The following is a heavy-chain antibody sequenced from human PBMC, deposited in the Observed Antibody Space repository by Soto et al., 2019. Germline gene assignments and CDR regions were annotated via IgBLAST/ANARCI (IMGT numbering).Heavy chain of an antibody. V-gene: IGHV4-39*01. CDR1: GGSISSSSYY. J-gene: IGHJ5*02. CDR3: ARNKPNWFDP. CDR2: IYYSGRT. Sequence: QLQLQESGPGLVKPSETLSLTCTVSGGSISSSSYYWGWLRQPPGKGLEWIGSIYYSGRTYYNPSLKSRVSISVATSKNQFSLKLSSVTAEDTAVYYCARNKPNWFDPWGQGTLVTVSS.